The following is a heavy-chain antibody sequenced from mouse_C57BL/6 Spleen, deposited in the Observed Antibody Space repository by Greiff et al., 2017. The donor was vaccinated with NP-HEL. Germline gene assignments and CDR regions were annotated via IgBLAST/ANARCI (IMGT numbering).Heavy chain of an antibody. D-gene: IGHD2-3*01. J-gene: IGHJ3*01. CDR1: GFTFSSYA. CDR3: AREGVPIYDGYDGFAD. Sequence: EVKVVESGGGLVKPGGSLKLSCAASGFTFSSYAMSWVRQTPEKRLEWVATISDGGSYTYYPDNVKGRFTISRDNAKNNLYLQMSHLKSEDTAMYYCAREGVPIYDGYDGFADWGQGTLVTVSA. CDR2: ISDGGSYT. V-gene: IGHV5-4*01.